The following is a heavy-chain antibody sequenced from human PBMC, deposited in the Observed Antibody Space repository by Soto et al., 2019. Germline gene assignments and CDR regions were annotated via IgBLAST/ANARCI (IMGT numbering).Heavy chain of an antibody. Sequence: QVQLVQCGTEVKKPGASVKVSCKASGYGCTHYVIHWVRQARGQRLEWMGWIGAGDGKTYYSQNFQGRVTDTKDASACTAYMELSSLISEDTAVYYCVRHYASDSGVHLDFWGQGTLVTVSS. J-gene: IGHJ4*02. V-gene: IGHV1-3*01. CDR1: GYGCTHYV. CDR2: IGAGDGKT. D-gene: IGHD3-22*01. CDR3: VRHYASDSGVHLDF.